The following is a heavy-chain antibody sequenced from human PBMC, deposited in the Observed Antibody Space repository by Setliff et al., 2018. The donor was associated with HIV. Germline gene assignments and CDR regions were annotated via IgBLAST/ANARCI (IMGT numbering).Heavy chain of an antibody. J-gene: IGHJ4*02. V-gene: IGHV4-39*07. CDR1: GGSISSGSYY. D-gene: IGHD6-19*01. CDR3: ARSSMAGFDY. CDR2: IYYSGST. Sequence: LSLTCTVSGGSISSGSYYWGWIRQPPGKGLEWIGSIYYSGSTYYNPSLKSRVTISVDTSKDQFSLKLTSLTAADTAVYYCARSSMAGFDYWGQGKLVTVPQ.